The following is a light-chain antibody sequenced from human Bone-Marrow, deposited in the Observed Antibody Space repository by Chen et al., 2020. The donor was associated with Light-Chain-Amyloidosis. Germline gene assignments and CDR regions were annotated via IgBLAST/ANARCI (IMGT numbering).Light chain of an antibody. V-gene: IGLV3-25*03. Sequence: SFELTQPPSVSVSPGQTARIPCSGDDLPTKYAYGYQQKPGQAPVLVIHRDTERPSGISERFSGSSSGTTATLTTSGVQAEDEADYHCQSADSSGTYEVIFGGGTKLTVL. J-gene: IGLJ2*01. CDR2: RDT. CDR3: QSADSSGTYEVI. CDR1: DLPTKY.